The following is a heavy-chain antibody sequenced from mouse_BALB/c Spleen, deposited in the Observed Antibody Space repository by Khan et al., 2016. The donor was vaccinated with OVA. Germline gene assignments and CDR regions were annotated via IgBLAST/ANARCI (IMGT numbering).Heavy chain of an antibody. CDR2: IYHSGSI. Sequence: EVQLQESGPDLVKPSQSLSLTCTVTGYSITSGYSWHWIRQFPGNKLEWMGYIYHSGSINYNPSLKSRFSINRDTSKNLFFLQWNSVTTEDTATYYWARDGNYMDYWGQGTSVTVSS. CDR3: ARDGNYMDY. D-gene: IGHD2-1*01. V-gene: IGHV3-1*02. CDR1: GYSITSGYS. J-gene: IGHJ4*01.